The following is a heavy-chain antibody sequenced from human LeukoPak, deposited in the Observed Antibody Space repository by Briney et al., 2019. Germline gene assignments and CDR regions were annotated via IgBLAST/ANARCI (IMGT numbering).Heavy chain of an antibody. CDR2: IRYDGSNK. Sequence: GGSLRLSCAASGFTFSSYVMHWVRQAPGKGLEWVAFIRYDGSNKYYADSVKGRFTISRDNSKNTLYLQMNTLRAEDTAVYYCARARDYYDSSGYYYAGAYYFDYWGQGTLVTASS. CDR3: ARARDYYDSSGYYYAGAYYFDY. V-gene: IGHV3-30*02. D-gene: IGHD3-22*01. J-gene: IGHJ4*02. CDR1: GFTFSSYV.